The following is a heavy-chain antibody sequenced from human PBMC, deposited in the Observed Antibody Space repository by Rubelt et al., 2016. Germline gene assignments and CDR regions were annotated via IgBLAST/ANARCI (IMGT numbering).Heavy chain of an antibody. CDR3: ARNAYTYGPFDY. Sequence: QLQLQESGPGLVKPSETLSLTCTVSGGSISSSSYYWGWIRQPPGKGLGWMGSDYYRGSTYYNTSLKSRVTISVDTSKNQFSLKLSSVTAADTAVYYCARNAYTYGPFDYWGLGTLVTVSS. D-gene: IGHD5-18*01. V-gene: IGHV4-39*07. CDR1: GGSISSSSYY. J-gene: IGHJ4*02. CDR2: DYYRGST.